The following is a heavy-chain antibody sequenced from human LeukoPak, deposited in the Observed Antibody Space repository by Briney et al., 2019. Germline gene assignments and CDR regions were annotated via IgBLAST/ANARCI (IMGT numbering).Heavy chain of an antibody. Sequence: GGSLKISCKGSGYSFTSYWISWVRQMPGKGLEWMGRIDPSDSYTNYSPSFQGHVTISADKSISTAYLQWSSLKASDTAMYYCARRKDGNFDYWGQGTLVTVSS. CDR1: GYSFTSYW. CDR2: IDPSDSYT. J-gene: IGHJ4*02. V-gene: IGHV5-10-1*01. CDR3: ARRKDGNFDY. D-gene: IGHD5-24*01.